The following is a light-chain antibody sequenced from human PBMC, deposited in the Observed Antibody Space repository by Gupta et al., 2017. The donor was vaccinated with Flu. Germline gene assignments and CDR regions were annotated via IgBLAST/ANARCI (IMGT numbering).Light chain of an antibody. Sequence: QSLLTPPPSMSAAPGQTITIPCSGTSSNIGNNYVSWYQHLPGTAPKLLIYDNDKRPSGIPDRFSGSQSGTSATLDITGLQTGDEADYYCGTWDSSLSAYVFATGTKVTVL. CDR3: GTWDSSLSAYV. J-gene: IGLJ1*01. V-gene: IGLV1-51*01. CDR1: SSNIGNNY. CDR2: DND.